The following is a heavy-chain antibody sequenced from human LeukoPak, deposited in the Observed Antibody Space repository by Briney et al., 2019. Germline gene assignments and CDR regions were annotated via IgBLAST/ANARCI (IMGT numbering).Heavy chain of an antibody. D-gene: IGHD3-10*01. J-gene: IGHJ6*02. CDR3: AKDLGITMVRGVIITHESFYYYYGMDV. V-gene: IGHV3-33*06. CDR2: IWYDGSNK. Sequence: PGRSLRLSCAASGFTFSSYGMHWVRQAPGNGLEWVAVIWYDGSNKYYADSVKGRFTISRDNSKNTLYLQMNSLRAEDTAVYYCAKDLGITMVRGVIITHESFYYYYGMDVWGQGTTVTVSS. CDR1: GFTFSSYG.